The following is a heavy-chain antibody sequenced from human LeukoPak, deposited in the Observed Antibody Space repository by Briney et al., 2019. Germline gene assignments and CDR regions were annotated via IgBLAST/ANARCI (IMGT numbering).Heavy chain of an antibody. CDR2: IYTSGGT. CDR3: ARYYCSSTSCSAFDY. V-gene: IGHV4-4*07. CDR1: GGSISSYY. D-gene: IGHD2-2*01. Sequence: PSETLSLTCTVSGGSISSYYWSWIRQPAGKGLEWIGRIYTSGGTNYNPSLKSRVTMSVDTSKNQFSLKLSSVTAADTAVYYCARYYCSSTSCSAFDYWGQGTLVTVSS. J-gene: IGHJ4*02.